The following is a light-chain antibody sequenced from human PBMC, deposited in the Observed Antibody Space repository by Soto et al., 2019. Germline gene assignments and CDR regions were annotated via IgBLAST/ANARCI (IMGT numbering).Light chain of an antibody. CDR2: KAS. CDR3: QHYNAFSRT. V-gene: IGKV1-5*03. Sequence: DIQMTQSPSSLSASVGDRVTITCRASQGINNYLAWYQQKPGKVPKLLIYKASNLESGVPSRFSGSGSGTEFTLTISSLQPDDFATYYCQHYNAFSRTFGQGTKVEIK. J-gene: IGKJ1*01. CDR1: QGINNY.